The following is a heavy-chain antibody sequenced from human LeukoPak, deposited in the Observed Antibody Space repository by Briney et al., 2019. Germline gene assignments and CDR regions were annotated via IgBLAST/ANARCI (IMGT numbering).Heavy chain of an antibody. Sequence: SVKVSCKASGYTFTSHSISWVRQAPGQGLEWMGWISAYNGDTKYAKQTQGRVTMTTAASTTTVYIELSSPRSDDTAVYSCATDPSTTSGWYAYLDSWGQATLVTVSS. CDR2: ISAYNGDT. V-gene: IGHV1-18*01. J-gene: IGHJ4*02. CDR3: ATDPSTTSGWYAYLDS. D-gene: IGHD6-19*01. CDR1: GYTFTSHS.